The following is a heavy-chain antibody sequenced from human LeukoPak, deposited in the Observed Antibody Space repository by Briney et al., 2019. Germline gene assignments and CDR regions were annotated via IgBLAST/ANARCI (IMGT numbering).Heavy chain of an antibody. V-gene: IGHV3-30*18. CDR2: ISNDGSNK. Sequence: GSLRLSCSAFGFTFRCYGMHWVRQASGKGLEWVAVISNDGSNKYYADSVKGRFTISRDNSKNTLYLRMNSLRAEDTAVYYCAKEQDYYDSSGYYYFDYWGQGTLVTVSS. CDR3: AKEQDYYDSSGYYYFDY. CDR1: GFTFRCYG. J-gene: IGHJ4*02. D-gene: IGHD3-22*01.